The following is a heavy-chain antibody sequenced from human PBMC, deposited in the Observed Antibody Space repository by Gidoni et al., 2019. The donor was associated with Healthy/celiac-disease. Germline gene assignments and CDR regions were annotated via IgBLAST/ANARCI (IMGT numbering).Heavy chain of an antibody. D-gene: IGHD2-15*01. CDR2: IIPIFGTA. V-gene: IGHV1-69*01. J-gene: IGHJ4*02. CDR3: ARDRHGGNGGYYFDY. Sequence: QVQLVQSGAAVKKPGSSVKVSCKSSGGTFSSYAISWVRQAPGQGLEWMGGIIPIFGTANYAQKFQGRVTITADESTSTAYMELSSLRSEDTAVYYCARDRHGGNGGYYFDYWGQGTLVTVSS. CDR1: GGTFSSYA.